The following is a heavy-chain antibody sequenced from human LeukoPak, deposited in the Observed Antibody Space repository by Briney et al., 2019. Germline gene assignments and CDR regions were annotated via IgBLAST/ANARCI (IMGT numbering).Heavy chain of an antibody. V-gene: IGHV4-39*07. CDR1: GGSISSSSYF. Sequence: SETLSLTCTVSGGSISSSSYFWGWIRQPPGKGLEWIGSISYTGSTYYNPSLMSRVTISGDTSKNQFSLKLSSVTAADTAVYYCASSVVVVAATHPYYYYYMDVWGKGTTVTVSS. CDR3: ASSVVVVAATHPYYYYYMDV. D-gene: IGHD2-15*01. J-gene: IGHJ6*03. CDR2: ISYTGST.